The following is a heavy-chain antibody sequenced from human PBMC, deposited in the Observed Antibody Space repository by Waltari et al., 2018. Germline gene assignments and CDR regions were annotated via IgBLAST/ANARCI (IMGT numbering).Heavy chain of an antibody. J-gene: IGHJ4*02. CDR2: IYYSGST. D-gene: IGHD1-26*01. CDR1: GGSISSSSYY. CDR3: ARGPLLSKVDY. V-gene: IGHV4-39*07. Sequence: QLQLQESGPGLVKPSETLSLTCTVSGGSISSSSYYWGWIRQPPGKGLEWIGSIYYSGSTNYNPTLKSRVTISVYTSKNQFSLNLSSVTAADTAVYYCARGPLLSKVDYWGQGTLVTVSS.